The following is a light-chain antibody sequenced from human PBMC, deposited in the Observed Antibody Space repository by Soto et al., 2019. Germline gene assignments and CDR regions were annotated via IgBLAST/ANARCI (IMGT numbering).Light chain of an antibody. Sequence: DIQMTQSPSSVSASVGDRVTITCRASQDISSWLVWYQQKSGKAPQLLIYAASSLQSGVPSRFSGSGSGPDFTLTISSLQPEDFATYFCQQGDTFPLTFGGGTKVELK. J-gene: IGKJ4*01. CDR3: QQGDTFPLT. V-gene: IGKV1-12*01. CDR2: AAS. CDR1: QDISSW.